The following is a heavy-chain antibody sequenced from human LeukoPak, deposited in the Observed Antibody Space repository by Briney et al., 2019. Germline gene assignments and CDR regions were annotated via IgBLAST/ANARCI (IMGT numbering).Heavy chain of an antibody. D-gene: IGHD6-19*01. Sequence: GGSLRLSCAASGFTFSSYSMNWVRQAPGKGLEWVSAISGSGGSTYYADSVKGRFTISRDNSKNTLYLQMNSLRAEDTAVYYCAKDPQYSSGWPRRNWFDPWGQGTLVTVSS. CDR1: GFTFSSYS. J-gene: IGHJ5*02. CDR2: ISGSGGST. CDR3: AKDPQYSSGWPRRNWFDP. V-gene: IGHV3-23*01.